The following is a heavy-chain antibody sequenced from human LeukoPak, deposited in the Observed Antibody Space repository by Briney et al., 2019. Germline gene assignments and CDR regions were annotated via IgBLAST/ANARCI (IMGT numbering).Heavy chain of an antibody. Sequence: PGGSLRLSCAASGFTVTSNYMSWVRQAPGKGLEWVSVIYTGGSTYYADSVKGRFTISRDNSKNTLYLQMNSLRAEDTAVYYCARDRDSGWVNYYYYMDVWGKGTTVAVSS. J-gene: IGHJ6*03. D-gene: IGHD6-19*01. CDR1: GFTVTSNY. V-gene: IGHV3-53*01. CDR3: ARDRDSGWVNYYYYMDV. CDR2: IYTGGST.